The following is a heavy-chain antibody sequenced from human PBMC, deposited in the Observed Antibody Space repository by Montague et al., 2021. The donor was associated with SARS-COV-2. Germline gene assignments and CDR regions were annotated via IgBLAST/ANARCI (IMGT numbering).Heavy chain of an antibody. CDR2: ISSSSSYI. Sequence: SLRLSCAASGFTFSSYSMNWVRQAPGKGLEWVSSISSSSSYIYYADSVKGRFTISRDNAKNSLYLQMNSLRAEDTAVYYCARDPFYDILPGYYSNWGQGTLVTVSS. V-gene: IGHV3-21*01. CDR3: ARDPFYDILPGYYSN. J-gene: IGHJ4*02. D-gene: IGHD3-9*01. CDR1: GFTFSSYS.